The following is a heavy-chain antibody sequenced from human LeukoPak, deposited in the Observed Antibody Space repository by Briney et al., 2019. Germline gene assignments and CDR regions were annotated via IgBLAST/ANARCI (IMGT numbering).Heavy chain of an antibody. V-gene: IGHV4-34*01. CDR3: ARELDPSAPLNWFDP. CDR1: GGSFSGYY. CDR2: INHSGST. Sequence: PSETLSLTCAVYGGSFSGYYWSWIRQPPGKGLEWIGEINHSGSTNYNPSLKSRVTISVDTSKNQFSLKLSSVTAADTAVYYCARELDPSAPLNWFDPWSQGTLVTVSS. J-gene: IGHJ5*02. D-gene: IGHD1-1*01.